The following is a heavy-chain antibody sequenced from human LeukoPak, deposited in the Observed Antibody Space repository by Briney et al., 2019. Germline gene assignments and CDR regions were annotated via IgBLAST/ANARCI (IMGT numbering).Heavy chain of an antibody. CDR3: ARYSRDLRHRTPIDY. D-gene: IGHD2-21*01. V-gene: IGHV4-38-2*01. J-gene: IGHJ4*02. CDR1: GYSISSGYY. CDR2: IYHSGST. Sequence: SETLSLTCAVSGYSISSGYYWGWIQQPPGKGLEWIGSIYHSGSTYYNPSLKSRVTISVDTSKNQFSLKLSSVTAADTAVYYCARYSRDLRHRTPIDYWGQGTLVTVSS.